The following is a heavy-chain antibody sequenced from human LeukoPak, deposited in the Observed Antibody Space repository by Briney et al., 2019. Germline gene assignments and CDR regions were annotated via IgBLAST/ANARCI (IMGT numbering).Heavy chain of an antibody. V-gene: IGHV4-31*03. Sequence: SETLSLTCTVSGGSISSGGYYWSWIRQHPGKGLEWNGYIYYSGSTYYNPSLKSRVTISVDTSKNQFSLKLSSVTAADTAVYYCARDLGSSSDYYYGMDVWGQGTTVTDSS. D-gene: IGHD6-6*01. CDR2: IYYSGST. J-gene: IGHJ6*02. CDR1: GGSISSGGYY. CDR3: ARDLGSSSDYYYGMDV.